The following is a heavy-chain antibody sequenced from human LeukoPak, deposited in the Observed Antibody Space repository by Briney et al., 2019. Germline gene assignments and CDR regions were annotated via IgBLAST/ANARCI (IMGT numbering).Heavy chain of an antibody. J-gene: IGHJ4*03. CDR1: GGSFSTYY. CDR3: ARGPTISETGYFDY. D-gene: IGHD1-1*01. Sequence: PSETLSLTCAVYGGSFSTYYWSWIRQSPGKGLEWISEINHRGDTNYNPSVKSRVTISVDTSKNQFSLKVRSLTAADTAVYYCARGPTISETGYFDYWGQGTLVTVSS. V-gene: IGHV4-34*01. CDR2: INHRGDT.